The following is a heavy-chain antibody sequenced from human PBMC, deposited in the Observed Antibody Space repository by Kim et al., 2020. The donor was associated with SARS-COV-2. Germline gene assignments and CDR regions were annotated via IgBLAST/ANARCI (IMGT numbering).Heavy chain of an antibody. CDR3: ARDYYDFWSGKTSGGNWFDP. V-gene: IGHV4-31*03. Sequence: SETLSLTCTVSGGSISSGGYYWSWIRQHPGKGLEWIGYIYYSGSTYYNPSLKSRVTISVDTSKNQFSLKLSSVTAADTAVYYCARDYYDFWSGKTSGGNWFDPWGQGTLVTVSS. CDR1: GGSISSGGYY. CDR2: IYYSGST. D-gene: IGHD3-3*01. J-gene: IGHJ5*02.